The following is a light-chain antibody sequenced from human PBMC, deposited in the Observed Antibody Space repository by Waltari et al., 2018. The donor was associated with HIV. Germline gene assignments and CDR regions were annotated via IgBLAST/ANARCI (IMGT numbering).Light chain of an antibody. CDR1: QSVSSY. J-gene: IGKJ3*01. CDR2: DAS. CDR3: QQRNSWPPDVT. Sequence: EIVLTQSPAILSSTPGERVTLSCRASQSVSSYLAWYQQKPGQAPRLLMYDASNRATGIPARFSGSGSGKDFTLTISSLEPEDFAVYYCQQRNSWPPDVTFGPGTEVDIK. V-gene: IGKV3-11*01.